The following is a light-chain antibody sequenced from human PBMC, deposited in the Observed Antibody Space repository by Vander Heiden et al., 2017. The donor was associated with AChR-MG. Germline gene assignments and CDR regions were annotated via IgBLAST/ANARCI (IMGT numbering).Light chain of an antibody. V-gene: IGLV1-40*01. J-gene: IGLJ1*01. CDR3: QSYDTASLYV. CDR1: RSSIGAGYG. Sequence: QSVLTQPPSVSGAPGQSVRIPCTGRRSSIGAGYGVHWYQHLPGRAPKLLIYGDTNRPSGVPGRFSGSKSGTSASLAITGLQAEDEADYYCQSYDTASLYVFGSGTKVTVV. CDR2: GDT.